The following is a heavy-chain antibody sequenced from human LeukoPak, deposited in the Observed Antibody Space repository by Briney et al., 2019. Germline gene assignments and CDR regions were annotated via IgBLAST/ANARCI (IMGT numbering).Heavy chain of an antibody. CDR1: GFTFSSYA. V-gene: IGHV3-23*01. CDR2: ISGSGGST. Sequence: PGGSLRLSCAASGFTFSSYAMSWVRQAPGKGLEGVSAISGSGGSTYYADSVKGRFTISRDNSKNTLYLQMNSLRAEDTAVYYCAMQWLVLGAIDYWGQGTLVTVSS. D-gene: IGHD6-19*01. CDR3: AMQWLVLGAIDY. J-gene: IGHJ4*02.